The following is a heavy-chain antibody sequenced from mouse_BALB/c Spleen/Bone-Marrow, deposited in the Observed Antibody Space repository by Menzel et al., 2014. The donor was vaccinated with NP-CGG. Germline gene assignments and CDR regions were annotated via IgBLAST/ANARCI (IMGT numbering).Heavy chain of an antibody. Sequence: VKLQESGAELVRPGASVKLSCKASGYTFTSYWINWVKQRPGQGLEWIGNIYPSDSYTNYNQKFKDKATLTVDKSSSTAYMQLSRPTSEDSAVYYCTRSYGSSYEYYFAYWGQGTTLTVSS. CDR1: GYTFTSYW. J-gene: IGHJ2*01. V-gene: IGHV1-69*02. CDR3: TRSYGSSYEYYFAY. D-gene: IGHD1-1*01. CDR2: IYPSDSYT.